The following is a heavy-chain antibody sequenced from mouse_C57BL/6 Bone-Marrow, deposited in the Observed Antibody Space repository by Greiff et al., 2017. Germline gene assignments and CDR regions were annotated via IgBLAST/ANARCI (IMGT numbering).Heavy chain of an antibody. Sequence: VQLQQSGPELVKPGASVKISCKASGYAFSSSWMNWVKQRPGKGLECIGRIYPGDGDTNYNGKFKGKATLTADKSSSTAYMQLSSLTSEDSAVYFCARWDWDGYFDYWGQGTTLTVSS. CDR2: IYPGDGDT. CDR1: GYAFSSSW. D-gene: IGHD4-1*01. J-gene: IGHJ2*01. CDR3: ARWDWDGYFDY. V-gene: IGHV1-82*01.